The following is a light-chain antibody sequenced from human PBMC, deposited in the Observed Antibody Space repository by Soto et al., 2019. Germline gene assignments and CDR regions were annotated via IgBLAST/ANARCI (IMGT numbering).Light chain of an antibody. J-gene: IGKJ1*01. CDR1: QSVSSSY. CDR3: QQYGSSPRT. Sequence: EIVLTQSPGTLSLSTGVRATLSCRARQSVSSSYLAWYQQKPGQAPRPLIYGASSRAIGIPDRFSGSGSGTDFTLSISRLEPEDFAVYYCQQYGSSPRTFGQGTKEEIK. V-gene: IGKV3-20*01. CDR2: GAS.